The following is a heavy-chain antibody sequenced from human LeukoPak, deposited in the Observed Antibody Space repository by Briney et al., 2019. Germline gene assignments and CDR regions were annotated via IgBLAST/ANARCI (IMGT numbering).Heavy chain of an antibody. Sequence: GGSLRLSCAASGFTFSSYGMHWVRQAAGKGLEWVAFIRYDGSNKYYADSVKGRFTISRDNSKNTLYLQMNSLRAEDTAVYYCAKRCSSTSCYSDPWGQGTLVTVSS. CDR1: GFTFSSYG. D-gene: IGHD2-2*01. J-gene: IGHJ5*02. V-gene: IGHV3-30*02. CDR2: IRYDGSNK. CDR3: AKRCSSTSCYSDP.